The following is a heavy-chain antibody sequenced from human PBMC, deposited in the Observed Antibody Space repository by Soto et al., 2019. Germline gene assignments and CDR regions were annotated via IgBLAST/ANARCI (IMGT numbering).Heavy chain of an antibody. Sequence: GGSLRLSCAASGFTFSSYAMSWVRQAPGKWLEWVSAISGSGGSTYYADSVKGRFTISRDNSKNTLYLQMNSLRAEDTAVYYCAKGRGQQQLVSFAFDIWGQGTMVTVSS. CDR2: ISGSGGST. CDR3: AKGRGQQQLVSFAFDI. J-gene: IGHJ3*02. CDR1: GFTFSSYA. V-gene: IGHV3-23*01. D-gene: IGHD6-13*01.